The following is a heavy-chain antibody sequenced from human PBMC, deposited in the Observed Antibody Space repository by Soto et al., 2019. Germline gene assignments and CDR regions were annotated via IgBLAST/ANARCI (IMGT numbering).Heavy chain of an antibody. CDR3: AKASLLNIAAPYYFDY. V-gene: IGHV3-23*01. CDR1: GFRFSTFA. D-gene: IGHD6-13*01. J-gene: IGHJ4*02. Sequence: PGGSLRLSCAASGFRFSTFAMSWVRQAPEKGLEWVSVISGSGDSTYYADSVKGRFTISRDNSKNTLYLQMNSLRAEDTAVYYCAKASLLNIAAPYYFDYWGQGTLVTVSS. CDR2: ISGSGDST.